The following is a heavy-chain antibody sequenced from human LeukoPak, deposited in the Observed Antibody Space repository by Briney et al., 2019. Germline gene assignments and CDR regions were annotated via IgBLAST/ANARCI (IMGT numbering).Heavy chain of an antibody. J-gene: IGHJ4*02. D-gene: IGHD5-18*01. CDR2: IYYSGST. V-gene: IGHV4-39*01. CDR1: GGSISSSSYY. Sequence: SETLSLTCTVSGGSISSSSYYWGWIRQPPGKGLEWTGSIYYSGSTYYNPSLKSRVTISVDTSKNQFSLKLSSVTAADTAVYYCARRSGDNVDTARFDYWGQGTLVTVSS. CDR3: ARRSGDNVDTARFDY.